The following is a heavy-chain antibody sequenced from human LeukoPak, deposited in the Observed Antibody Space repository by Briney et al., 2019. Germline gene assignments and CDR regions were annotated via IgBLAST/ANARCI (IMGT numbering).Heavy chain of an antibody. CDR3: ARSGVTWYFDL. V-gene: IGHV4-30-2*01. J-gene: IGHJ2*01. Sequence: SQTLSLTCTVSGGSISSGGYYWSWIRQPPGKGLEWIGYIYHSGSTYYNPSLKSRVTISVDRSKNQFSLKLSSVTAADTAVYYCARSGVTWYFDLWGQGTLVTVSS. CDR1: GGSISSGGYY. CDR2: IYHSGST. D-gene: IGHD3-10*01.